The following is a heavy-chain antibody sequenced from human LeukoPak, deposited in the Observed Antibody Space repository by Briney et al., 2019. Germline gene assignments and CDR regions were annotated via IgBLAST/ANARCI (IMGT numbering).Heavy chain of an antibody. J-gene: IGHJ4*02. D-gene: IGHD5-18*01. V-gene: IGHV4-39*01. CDR1: GGSISSSSAY. CDR2: IYYSKNT. CDR3: SHRGFSYGYDY. Sequence: SETLTLTCTVSGGSISSSSAYWVWIRQPPGKGLECIGSIYYSKNTYYNPSLKSRVTISADTSKNQFSLTLGSVSATDTAVYYVSHRGFSYGYDYWGQGTLVTVSS.